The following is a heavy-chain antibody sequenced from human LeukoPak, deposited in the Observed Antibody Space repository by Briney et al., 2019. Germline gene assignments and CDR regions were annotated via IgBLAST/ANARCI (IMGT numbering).Heavy chain of an antibody. CDR3: SRGRLFGDY. D-gene: IGHD2-21*02. Sequence: GGSLRLSCAASGXTFISYDMNWVRQAPGKGLEWVSYISGSGGSIYYTDSVKGRFTISRDNAKNSLYLQMNSLRAEDTAVYYCSRGRLFGDYWGQGALVTVSS. V-gene: IGHV3-48*03. CDR2: ISGSGGSI. J-gene: IGHJ4*02. CDR1: GXTFISYD.